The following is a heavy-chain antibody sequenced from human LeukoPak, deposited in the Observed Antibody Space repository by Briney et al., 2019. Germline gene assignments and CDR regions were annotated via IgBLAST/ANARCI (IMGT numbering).Heavy chain of an antibody. Sequence: SETLSLTCTVSGGSISSRSYSWGWIRQPPGKGLEWIGNIYDSGSTSPNPSLRSRVTMPVDTAKNQFSLKLSSVTAADTAVYYCARTYSSTWTGLYFDHWGQGTLVTVSS. CDR3: ARTYSSTWTGLYFDH. V-gene: IGHV4-39*01. CDR1: GGSISSRSYS. J-gene: IGHJ4*02. CDR2: IYDSGST. D-gene: IGHD2-2*01.